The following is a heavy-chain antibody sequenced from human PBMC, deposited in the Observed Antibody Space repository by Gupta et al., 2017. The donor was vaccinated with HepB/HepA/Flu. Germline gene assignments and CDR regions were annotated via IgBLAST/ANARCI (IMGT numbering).Heavy chain of an antibody. CDR1: GFTFSSYG. CDR2: IWYDGSNK. J-gene: IGHJ6*02. D-gene: IGHD1-26*01. V-gene: IGHV3-33*01. CDR3: ARDREWELLNYYYGMDV. Sequence: QVQLVESGGGVVQPGRSLRLSCAASGFTFSSYGMHWVRQAPGKGLEWVAVIWYDGSNKYYADSVKGRFTISRDNSKNTLYLQMNSLRAEDTAVYYCARDREWELLNYYYGMDVWGQGTTVTVSS.